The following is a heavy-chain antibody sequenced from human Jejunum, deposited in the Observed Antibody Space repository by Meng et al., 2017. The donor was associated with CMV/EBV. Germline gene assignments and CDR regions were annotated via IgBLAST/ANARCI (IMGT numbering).Heavy chain of an antibody. V-gene: IGHV3-30*02. CDR2: IRSDGGGD. J-gene: IGHJ4*02. CDR1: GFIFSNSC. D-gene: IGHD6-19*01. CDR3: AKNGDGNGWPLEN. Sequence: QGLLVWLGGGVVEPGETLTLSCAASGFIFSNSCMHWVRQAPGKGLEGVAFIRSDGGGDYYADYVKGRFTFSRDNSKNTLYLQMNSLRPEDTAVYFCAKNGDGNGWPLENWGQGILVTVSS.